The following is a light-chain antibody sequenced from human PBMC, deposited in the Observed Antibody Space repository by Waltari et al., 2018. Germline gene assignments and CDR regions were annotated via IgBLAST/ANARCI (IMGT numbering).Light chain of an antibody. J-gene: IGKJ2*01. CDR1: HSISNW. CDR3: QQYNTYST. CDR2: KAS. V-gene: IGKV1-5*03. Sequence: DIQMTQSPSILSASVGDRVTLTFRASHSISNWLAWYQQKPGTAPNLLIYKASTLGRGVPSRFSGSGSGTEFTLTISSLQPDDLGTYYCQQYNTYSTFGQGTKLEIK.